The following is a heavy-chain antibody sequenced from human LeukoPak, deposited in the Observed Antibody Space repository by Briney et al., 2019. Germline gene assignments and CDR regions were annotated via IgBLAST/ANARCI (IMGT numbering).Heavy chain of an antibody. CDR1: GGTFSSYA. J-gene: IGHJ6*02. CDR2: IIPIFGTA. D-gene: IGHD1-1*01. Sequence: ASVKVSCKASGGTFSSYAISWVRQAPGQGLEWMGGIIPIFGTANYAQKFQGRVTITADESASTAYMELSSLRSEGTAVYYCARVPNDAADYYYYGMDVWGQGTTVTVSS. CDR3: ARVPNDAADYYYYGMDV. V-gene: IGHV1-69*13.